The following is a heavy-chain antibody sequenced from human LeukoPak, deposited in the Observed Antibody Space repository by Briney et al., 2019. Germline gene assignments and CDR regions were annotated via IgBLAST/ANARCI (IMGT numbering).Heavy chain of an antibody. CDR1: GFTFSSYA. CDR2: ISGSGGST. V-gene: IGHV3-23*01. Sequence: PGGSLRLSSAASGFTFSSYAMSWVRQAPGKGLEWVSAISGSGGSTYYADSVKGRFTISRDNSKNTLYLQMNSLRAEDTAVYYCAKGSISGYYDFWSGCYFDYWDQGTLVTVSS. CDR3: AKGSISGYYDFWSGCYFDY. J-gene: IGHJ4*02. D-gene: IGHD3-3*01.